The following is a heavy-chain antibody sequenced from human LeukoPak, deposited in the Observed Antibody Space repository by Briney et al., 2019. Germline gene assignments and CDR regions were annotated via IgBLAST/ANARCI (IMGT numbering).Heavy chain of an antibody. V-gene: IGHV4-30-2*01. J-gene: IGHJ5*02. CDR1: GGSISSGGYS. D-gene: IGHD6-19*01. CDR3: ARGGIAVAGTYWFDP. CDR2: IYHSGST. Sequence: PSETLSLTCAVSGGSISSGGYSWSWIRQPPGKGLEWIGYIYHSGSTYYNPPLKSRVTISVDRSKNQFSLKLSSVTAADTAVYYCARGGIAVAGTYWFDPWGQGTLVTVSS.